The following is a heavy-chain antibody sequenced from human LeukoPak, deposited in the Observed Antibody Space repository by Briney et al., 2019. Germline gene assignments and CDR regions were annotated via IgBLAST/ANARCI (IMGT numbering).Heavy chain of an antibody. CDR2: IYYSGST. D-gene: IGHD3-10*01. CDR1: GGSISNYH. J-gene: IGHJ6*02. CDR3: ARGRGPGDV. V-gene: IGHV4-59*12. Sequence: SETLSLTCTVSGGSISNYHWSWIRQPPGKGLEWIGYIYYSGSTKYNPSLKSRVTISVDTSKNQFSLKLTSVTAADTAVYHCARGRGPGDVWGQGTTVTVSS.